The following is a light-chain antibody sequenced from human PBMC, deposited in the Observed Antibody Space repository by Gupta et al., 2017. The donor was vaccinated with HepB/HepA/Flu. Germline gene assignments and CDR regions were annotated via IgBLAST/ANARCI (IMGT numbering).Light chain of an antibody. CDR1: QSIRRY. V-gene: IGKV1-39*01. CDR3: DKSDTNDPLALA. J-gene: IGKJ5*01. CDR2: AAC. Sequence: DFQITHAPSSLSASVGDRVTSTGRASQSIRRYLNWYQKKPGKAPKLLIYAACSLQSWGKSRCSGSGWGCDGTLAISIVEQEECANSYCDKSDTNDPLALAFGQGTQVEIK.